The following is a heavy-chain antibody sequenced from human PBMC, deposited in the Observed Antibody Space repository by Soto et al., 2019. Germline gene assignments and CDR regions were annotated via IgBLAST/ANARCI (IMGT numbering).Heavy chain of an antibody. J-gene: IGHJ6*02. CDR2: IIPVLSVT. CDR1: GGTFSSYI. V-gene: IGHV1-69*02. Sequence: QVQLVQSGAEVKKPGSSVRVSCKASGGTFSSYIITWVRQAPGQGLEWMGRIIPVLSVTYNAQKCQGRGTLTADKATTPAYVDVSSLRSDETAVYYCARAPSPGSATSSYYSMDVGGQGTTVTVSS. D-gene: IGHD2-2*01. CDR3: ARAPSPGSATSSYYSMDV.